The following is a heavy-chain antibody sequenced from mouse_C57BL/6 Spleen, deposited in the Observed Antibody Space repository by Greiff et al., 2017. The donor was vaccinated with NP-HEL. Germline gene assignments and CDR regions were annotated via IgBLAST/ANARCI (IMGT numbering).Heavy chain of an antibody. CDR2: INPNNGGT. V-gene: IGHV1-18*01. CDR3: ARTDPALTY. J-gene: IGHJ3*01. CDR1: GYTFTDYN. Sequence: EVKLQESGPELVKPGTSVKIPCKASGYTFTDYNMDWVKQSHGKSLEWIGDINPNNGGTIYNQKFKGKATLTVDKSSSTAYMELRSLTSEDTAVYYCARTDPALTYWGQGTLVTVSA.